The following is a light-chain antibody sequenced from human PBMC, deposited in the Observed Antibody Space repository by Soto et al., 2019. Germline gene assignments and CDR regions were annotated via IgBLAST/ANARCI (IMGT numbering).Light chain of an antibody. J-gene: IGKJ5*01. V-gene: IGKV3-11*01. CDR3: QQRSNLIT. CDR2: DAS. CDR1: LNVNSY. Sequence: VLTQSPATLSLPPGERATLSCRASLNVNSYLAWYQQKPGQAPRLLIYDASNRATGIPARFSGSGSGTDFTLTISSLEPEDFAVYYCQQRSNLITFGQGRRLEIK.